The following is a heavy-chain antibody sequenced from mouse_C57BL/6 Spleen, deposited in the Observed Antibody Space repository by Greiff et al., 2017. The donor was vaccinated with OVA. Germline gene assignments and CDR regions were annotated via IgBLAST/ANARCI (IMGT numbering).Heavy chain of an antibody. V-gene: IGHV1-61*01. CDR1: GYTFTSYW. CDR2: IYPSDSET. CDR3: ARGSYDGPMDY. D-gene: IGHD2-3*01. Sequence: VQLQQPGAELVRPGSSVKLSCKASGYTFTSYWMDWVKQRPGQGLEWIGNIYPSDSETHYNQKFKDKATLTVDKSSSTAYMQLSSLTSEDAAVYYCARGSYDGPMDYWGQGTSVTVSS. J-gene: IGHJ4*01.